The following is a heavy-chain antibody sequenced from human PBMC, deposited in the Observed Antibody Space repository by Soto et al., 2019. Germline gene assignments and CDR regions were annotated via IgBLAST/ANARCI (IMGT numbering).Heavy chain of an antibody. D-gene: IGHD4-17*01. V-gene: IGHV4-34*01. CDR3: ARATTVTTDIDY. J-gene: IGHJ4*02. CDR2: INHSGST. Sequence: SETLSLTCAVYGGSFSGYYWSWIRQPPGKGLEWIGEINHSGSTNYNPSLKSRVTISVDTSKNQFSLKLSSVTAADTAVYYCARATTVTTDIDYWGQGTLVTVSS. CDR1: GGSFSGYY.